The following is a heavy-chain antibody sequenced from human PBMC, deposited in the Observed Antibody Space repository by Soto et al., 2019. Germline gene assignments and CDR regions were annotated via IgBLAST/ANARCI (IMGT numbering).Heavy chain of an antibody. V-gene: IGHV3-7*01. CDR3: ASSPCGPYCSSTSSAGSWFDP. Sequence: EVQLVESGGGLVQPGGSLRLSCAASGFTFSSYWMSWVRQAPGKGLEWVANIKQDGSEKYYVDSVKGRFTISRDNAKNSLYLQMNSLRAEDTAVYYCASSPCGPYCSSTSSAGSWFDPWGQGTLVTVSS. CDR2: IKQDGSEK. J-gene: IGHJ5*02. CDR1: GFTFSSYW. D-gene: IGHD2-2*01.